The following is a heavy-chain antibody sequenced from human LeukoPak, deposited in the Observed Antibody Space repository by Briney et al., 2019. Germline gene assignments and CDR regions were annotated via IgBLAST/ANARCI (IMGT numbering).Heavy chain of an antibody. CDR3: ARAEEYYYDSSGYYFW. Sequence: GGSLRLSCAASGFTFSSYSMNWVRQAPGKGLEWVSSISSSSSYIYYADSVKGRFTISRGNAKNSLYLQMNSPRAEDTAVYYCARAEEYYYDSSGYYFWWGQGTLVTVSS. J-gene: IGHJ4*02. CDR2: ISSSSSYI. CDR1: GFTFSSYS. D-gene: IGHD3-22*01. V-gene: IGHV3-21*01.